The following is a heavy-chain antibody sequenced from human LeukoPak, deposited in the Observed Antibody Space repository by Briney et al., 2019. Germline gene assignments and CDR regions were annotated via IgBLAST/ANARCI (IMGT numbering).Heavy chain of an antibody. Sequence: GGSLRLSCAASGFTFSSYAMHWVRQAPGKGLEWVAVISYDGSNKYYADSVKGRFTISRDNSKNTLYLEMNSLRAEDTAVYYCARGSDDFWSGYYNGLFDYWGQGTLVTVSS. V-gene: IGHV3-30-3*01. CDR1: GFTFSSYA. CDR2: ISYDGSNK. J-gene: IGHJ4*02. CDR3: ARGSDDFWSGYYNGLFDY. D-gene: IGHD3-3*01.